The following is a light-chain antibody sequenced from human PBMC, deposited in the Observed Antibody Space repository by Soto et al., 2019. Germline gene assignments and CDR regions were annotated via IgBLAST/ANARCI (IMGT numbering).Light chain of an antibody. CDR2: GAS. CDR3: QQYGSSPYT. J-gene: IGKJ2*01. V-gene: IGKV3-20*01. CDR1: QSVSSSS. Sequence: EIVLTQSAGTLSLCPGERATLSCRASQSVSSSSLAWYQQKPGQAPRLLIYGASSRATGIPDRFSGSGSGTDFTLTISRLEPEDFAVFYCQQYGSSPYTFGQGTKLEIK.